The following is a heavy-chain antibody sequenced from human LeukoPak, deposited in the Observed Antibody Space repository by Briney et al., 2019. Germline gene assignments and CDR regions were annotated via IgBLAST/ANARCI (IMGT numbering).Heavy chain of an antibody. J-gene: IGHJ6*03. CDR1: GVSFSGYY. Sequence: SETLSLTCAVYGVSFSGYYWSWLRQPPGKGLEWIGEINHSGSTNYNPSLKSRVTISVDTSKNQFSLKLSSVTAADTAVYYCARSLGNWGDYYYYMDVWGKGTTVTVSS. CDR3: ARSLGNWGDYYYYMDV. V-gene: IGHV4-34*01. CDR2: INHSGST. D-gene: IGHD7-27*01.